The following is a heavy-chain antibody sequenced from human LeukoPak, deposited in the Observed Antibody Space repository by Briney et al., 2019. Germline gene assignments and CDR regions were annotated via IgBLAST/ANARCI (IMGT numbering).Heavy chain of an antibody. CDR1: GGSISSFY. V-gene: IGHV4-59*01. Sequence: SETLSLTCTVSGGSISSFYWGWIRLPPGKRLEWIGYIYYSGSTNYNPSLKSRVTISVDTSKNQFSLKLSSVTAADTAVYYCARENYFDYWGQGTLVTVSS. J-gene: IGHJ4*02. CDR3: ARENYFDY. CDR2: IYYSGST.